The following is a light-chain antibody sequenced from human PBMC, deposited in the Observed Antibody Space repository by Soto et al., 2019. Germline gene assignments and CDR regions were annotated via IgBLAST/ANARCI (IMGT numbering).Light chain of an antibody. V-gene: IGLV2-14*01. Sequence: QSVLTQPASVSGSPGQSITISCTGTSSDVGGYNYVSWYQHHPGKAPKLMIYEASDRPSGVSNRFSGSKSGNTASLTISGLQAEDEADYYCSSYTSSCTIYLFGTGTKVTVL. J-gene: IGLJ1*01. CDR1: SSDVGGYNY. CDR2: EAS. CDR3: SSYTSSCTIYL.